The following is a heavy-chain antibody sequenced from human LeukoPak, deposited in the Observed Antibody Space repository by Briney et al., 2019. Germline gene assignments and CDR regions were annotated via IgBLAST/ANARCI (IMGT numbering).Heavy chain of an antibody. V-gene: IGHV1-8*03. CDR2: MNPNSGNT. Sequence: GASVKVSCKASGYTFTSYDINWVRQATGQGVEWMGWMNPNSGNTGYAQKFQGRVTITRNTSISTAYMELSSLRSEDTAVYYCARGIAARLGRAFDIWGQGTMVTVSS. CDR1: GYTFTSYD. J-gene: IGHJ3*02. CDR3: ARGIAARLGRAFDI. D-gene: IGHD6-6*01.